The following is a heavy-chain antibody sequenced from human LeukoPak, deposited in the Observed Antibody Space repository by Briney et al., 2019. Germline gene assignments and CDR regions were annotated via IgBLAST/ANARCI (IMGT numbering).Heavy chain of an antibody. D-gene: IGHD3-22*01. Sequence: SETLSLTCTVSGGSISSGVYYWSWLRQPPGKGPEWIVYISYSGNTDYNPSLKSRVIIAIDTSKNQLSLRLSSVTAADTGRYYCATGFYDSSGYSIPFDHWGQGTLVGASS. J-gene: IGHJ4*02. CDR1: GGSISSGVYY. CDR2: ISYSGNT. V-gene: IGHV4-30-4*01. CDR3: ATGFYDSSGYSIPFDH.